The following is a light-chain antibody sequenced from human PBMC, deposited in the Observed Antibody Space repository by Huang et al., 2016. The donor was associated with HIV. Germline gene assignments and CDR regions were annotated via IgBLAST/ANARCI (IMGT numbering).Light chain of an antibody. J-gene: IGKJ1*01. Sequence: EVVLTQSPGTLSLSPGERATRSCRASQSVSNNYLAWYQQKSGQAPRLLIYGASSRATGIPDRFSGSGSGTDFTLTISRLEPEDFAVFYCQQYGSSPKTFGQGTKVEIK. CDR1: QSVSNNY. V-gene: IGKV3-20*01. CDR2: GAS. CDR3: QQYGSSPKT.